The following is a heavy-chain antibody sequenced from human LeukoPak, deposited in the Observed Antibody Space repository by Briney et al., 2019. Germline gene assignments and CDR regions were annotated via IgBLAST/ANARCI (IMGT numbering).Heavy chain of an antibody. J-gene: IGHJ4*02. V-gene: IGHV1-2*02. Sequence: GASVKVSCKASGYTFTSYDINWVRQAPGQGLEWMGWINPNSGGTNYAQKFQGRVTMTRDTSISTAYMELSRLRSDDTAVYYCARMMNIKDYWGRGTLVTVSS. CDR2: INPNSGGT. D-gene: IGHD1/OR15-1a*01. CDR1: GYTFTSYD. CDR3: ARMMNIKDY.